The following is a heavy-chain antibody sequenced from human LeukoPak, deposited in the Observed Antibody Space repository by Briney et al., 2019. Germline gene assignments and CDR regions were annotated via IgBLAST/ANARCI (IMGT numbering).Heavy chain of an antibody. CDR2: ISGSSSTI. CDR1: GFTFSSYS. Sequence: GGSLRLSCAASGFTFSSYSMNWVRQAPGKGLEWVSYISGSSSTIYYADSVKGRFTISRDNAKNSLYLQMNSLRAEDTAVYYCARRGFSRFDYWGQGTLVTVSS. V-gene: IGHV3-48*04. J-gene: IGHJ4*02. D-gene: IGHD1-26*01. CDR3: ARRGFSRFDY.